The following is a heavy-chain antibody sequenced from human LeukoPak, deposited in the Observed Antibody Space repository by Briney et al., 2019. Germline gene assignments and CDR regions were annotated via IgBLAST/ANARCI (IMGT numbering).Heavy chain of an antibody. J-gene: IGHJ4*02. Sequence: VAFIRYDGSNKYYADSVKGRFTISRDNSKNTLYLQMNSLRTEDTAVYYCAASGYSYVQGHYWGQGTPVTVSS. CDR2: IRYDGSNK. D-gene: IGHD5-18*01. CDR3: AASGYSYVQGHY. V-gene: IGHV3-30*02.